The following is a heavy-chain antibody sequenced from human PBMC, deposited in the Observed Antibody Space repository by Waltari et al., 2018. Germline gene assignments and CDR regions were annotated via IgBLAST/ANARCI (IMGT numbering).Heavy chain of an antibody. V-gene: IGHV3-21*01. CDR2: IIIRSNI. CDR3: GRDVYGDYVGGGGGAFDI. CDR1: GFTRSTSS. Sequence: EVQLVESGGGLVKPGGSLRLSCAASGFTRSTSSMNWVRQPPGKGREGVSSIIIRSNIYYVDSVKGRFTISRDNAKNSLYLQMNSLRAEDTAVYYCGRDVYGDYVGGGGGAFDIWGQGTMVTVSS. D-gene: IGHD4-17*01. J-gene: IGHJ3*02.